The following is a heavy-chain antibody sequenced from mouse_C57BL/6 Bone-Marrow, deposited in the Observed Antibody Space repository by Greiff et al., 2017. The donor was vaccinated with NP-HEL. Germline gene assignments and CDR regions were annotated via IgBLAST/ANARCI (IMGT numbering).Heavy chain of an antibody. CDR2: INPSSGYT. CDR1: GYTFTSYT. Sequence: QVQLQQSGAELARPGASVKMSCKASGYTFTSYTMHWVKQRPGQGLEWIGYINPSSGYTKYNQKFKDKATLTADKSSSTAYMQLSSLTSEDSAVYYCARPYDYHRRYYAMDYWGQGTSVTVSA. D-gene: IGHD2-4*01. J-gene: IGHJ4*01. V-gene: IGHV1-4*01. CDR3: ARPYDYHRRYYAMDY.